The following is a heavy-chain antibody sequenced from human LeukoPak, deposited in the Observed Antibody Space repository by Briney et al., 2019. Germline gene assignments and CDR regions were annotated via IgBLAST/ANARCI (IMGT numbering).Heavy chain of an antibody. CDR2: IWYDGSNK. V-gene: IGHV3-33*01. CDR3: ARQGQWLVALDY. J-gene: IGHJ4*02. Sequence: GGSLRLSCAASGFTFSSYGMHWVRQAPGKGLEWVAVIWYDGSNKYYADSVKGRFTISRDNSKNTLYLQMNSLRAEDTAVYYCARQGQWLVALDYWGQGTLVTVSS. CDR1: GFTFSSYG. D-gene: IGHD6-19*01.